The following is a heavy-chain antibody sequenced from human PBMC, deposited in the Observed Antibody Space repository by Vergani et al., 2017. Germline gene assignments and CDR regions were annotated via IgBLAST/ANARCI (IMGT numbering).Heavy chain of an antibody. V-gene: IGHV3-73*02. J-gene: IGHJ4*02. Sequence: DVQLVQSGGGQVQPGESLEVSCAASEFKISDFDIHWVRQAPGRGLEWVGRSGLEGARMIANSVASLPASVRGRFGISRDDSKNSVHLKLSNMGVEDTAIYYCARSKSINPWRTESRLELFDFWGQGTLVTV. D-gene: IGHD1-1*01. CDR2: SGLEGARMIANSVA. CDR1: EFKISDFD. CDR3: ARSKSINPWRTESRLELFDF.